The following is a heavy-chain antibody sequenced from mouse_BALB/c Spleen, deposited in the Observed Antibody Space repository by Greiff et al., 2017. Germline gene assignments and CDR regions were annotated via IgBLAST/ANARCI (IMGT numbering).Heavy chain of an antibody. J-gene: IGHJ1*01. CDR1: GYAFTHYW. Sequence: VQLQQSGAELVRPGTSVKISCKASGYAFTHYWLGWVKQRPGHGLEWIGDIYPGSGNTYYNEKFKGKATLTADKSSSTAYMQLSSLTSEDSAVYFCARDYGSSSWYFDVWGAGTTVTVSS. CDR2: IYPGSGNT. V-gene: IGHV1-63*01. CDR3: ARDYGSSSWYFDV. D-gene: IGHD1-1*01.